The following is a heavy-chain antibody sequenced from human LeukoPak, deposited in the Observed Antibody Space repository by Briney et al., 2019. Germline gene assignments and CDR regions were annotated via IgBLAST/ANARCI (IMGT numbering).Heavy chain of an antibody. J-gene: IGHJ2*01. V-gene: IGHV4-4*07. CDR3: ARKDSFWYFDL. Sequence: SETLSLNCTVSGGSFSDYYWSWVRQPAGKGLEWIGRISTSGRTNYNPALMSRLTMSLDTSKNQFSLKLRPVTAADTAVYYCARKDSFWYFDLWGRGTLVTVSS. CDR2: ISTSGRT. CDR1: GGSFSDYY.